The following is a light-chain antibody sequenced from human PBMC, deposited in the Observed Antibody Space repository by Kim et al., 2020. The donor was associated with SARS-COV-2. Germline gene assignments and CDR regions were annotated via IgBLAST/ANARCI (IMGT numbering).Light chain of an antibody. Sequence: SYELTQPLSVSVALGQTARITCGENNIGSKNVHWYQQKAGQAPVLVIYRNSNRPSGIPERFSGSNSGNTATLTISRAQAGDEADYYCQGWDSSTVFGTGT. CDR2: RNS. CDR1: NIGSKN. J-gene: IGLJ1*01. V-gene: IGLV3-9*01. CDR3: QGWDSSTV.